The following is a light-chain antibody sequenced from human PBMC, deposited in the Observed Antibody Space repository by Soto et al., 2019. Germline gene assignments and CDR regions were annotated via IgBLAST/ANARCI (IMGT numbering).Light chain of an antibody. Sequence: QSVLTQPPSVSGAPGQRVTISCTGSSSNIGAGYDVHWYQQLPGTAPKLLIYGNSNRPSGVPDRFAGSNSRTSASLAITGLQAEDEAEYYCRPYDSSRRGSWVVGGGTELAVL. CDR1: SSNIGAGYD. J-gene: IGLJ3*02. V-gene: IGLV1-40*01. CDR3: RPYDSSRRGSWV. CDR2: GNS.